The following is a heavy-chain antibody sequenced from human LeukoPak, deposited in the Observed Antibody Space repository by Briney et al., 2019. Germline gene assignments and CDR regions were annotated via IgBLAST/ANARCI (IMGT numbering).Heavy chain of an antibody. CDR3: ARGKDQLDY. V-gene: IGHV3-33*01. CDR1: GFTFSSHG. Sequence: GGSLRLSCAASGFTFSSHGMHWVRQAPGKGLEWVAVIWYDGSNKYYADSVKGRFTISRDNSKNMVSLQMNRLRAEDTAVYYCARGKDQLDYWGQGTLVTVSS. CDR2: IWYDGSNK. J-gene: IGHJ4*02.